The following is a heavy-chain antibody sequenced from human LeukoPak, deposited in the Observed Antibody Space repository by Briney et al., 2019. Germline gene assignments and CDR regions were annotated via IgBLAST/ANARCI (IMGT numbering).Heavy chain of an antibody. D-gene: IGHD1-26*01. CDR2: IYYSGST. J-gene: IGHJ3*02. CDR3: AGDQGGSAHRHAFDI. CDR1: GGSISSYY. V-gene: IGHV4-59*01. Sequence: SETLSLTCTVSGGSISSYYWSWIRQPPGKGLEWIGYIYYSGSTNYNPSLKSRVTISVDTSKNQFSLKLSSVTAADTAVYYCAGDQGGSAHRHAFDIWGQGTLVTVSS.